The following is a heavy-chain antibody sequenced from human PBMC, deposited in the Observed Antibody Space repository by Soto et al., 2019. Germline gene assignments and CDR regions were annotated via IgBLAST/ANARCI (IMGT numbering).Heavy chain of an antibody. D-gene: IGHD2-15*01. CDR2: IKEDGSEK. Sequence: GGSLRLSCAASGFTCSFYWVSWVRQAPGKGLEWVANIKEDGSEKYYVDSVEGRFTISRDNAKNSLYLQINSLRAEDTAVYYCARERGAAYFFDYWGQGTLVTVSS. CDR3: ARERGAAYFFDY. CDR1: GFTCSFYW. J-gene: IGHJ4*02. V-gene: IGHV3-7*04.